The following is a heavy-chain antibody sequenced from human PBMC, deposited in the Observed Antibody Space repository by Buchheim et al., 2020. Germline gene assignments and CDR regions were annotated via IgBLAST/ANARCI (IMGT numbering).Heavy chain of an antibody. CDR1: GGSISSSSYY. CDR3: ARGYVDYLGSPNCFDP. D-gene: IGHD4-17*01. V-gene: IGHV4-39*07. J-gene: IGHJ5*02. Sequence: QLQLQESGPGLVKPSETLSLTCTVSGGSISSSSYYWGWIRQPPGKGLEWIGSIDYSGSTYYNPSIKSRIIISVDTSKNQFSLKLSSVTAADTAVYYCARGYVDYLGSPNCFDPWGQGTL. CDR2: IDYSGST.